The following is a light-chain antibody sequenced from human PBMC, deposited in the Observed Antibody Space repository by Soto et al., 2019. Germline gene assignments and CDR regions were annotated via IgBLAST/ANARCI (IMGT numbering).Light chain of an antibody. Sequence: QSALTQPASVSGSPGQSITISCTGTSSDIGGYNYVSWYQQHPGKAPKLMIYEVNQRPSEVSNRFSGSKSGNTASLTISGLQPEDDADYYCNSYTSRYTFVLGTGTKVTVL. CDR1: SSDIGGYNY. CDR3: NSYTSRYTFV. CDR2: EVN. J-gene: IGLJ1*01. V-gene: IGLV2-14*01.